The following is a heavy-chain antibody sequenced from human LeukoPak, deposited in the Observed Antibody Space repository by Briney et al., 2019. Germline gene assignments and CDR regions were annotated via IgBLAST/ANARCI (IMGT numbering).Heavy chain of an antibody. J-gene: IGHJ4*02. CDR1: GFTVSRNY. D-gene: IGHD1-26*01. CDR2: TRDKAQSHTT. CDR3: ARSGSRIRDFDY. V-gene: IGHV3-72*01. Sequence: GGSLRLSCADSGFTVSRNYMSWVRQAPGKGLEWVGRTRDKAQSHTTEYAASVKGRFTVSRDDSKNSLYLQMNSLKTEDTAVYYCARSGSRIRDFDYWGQGTLVTVSS.